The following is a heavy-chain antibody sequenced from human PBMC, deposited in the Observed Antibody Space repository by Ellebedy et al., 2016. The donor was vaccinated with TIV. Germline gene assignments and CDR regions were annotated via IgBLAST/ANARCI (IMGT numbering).Heavy chain of an antibody. V-gene: IGHV3-30*04. J-gene: IGHJ4*02. CDR2: KSFAQSDE. D-gene: IGHD5-18*01. CDR3: ARPHNSYGYLYFLDL. Sequence: GGSLRLSCAASGFSFSTYAMHWVRQIPGKGLEWVAVKSFAQSDEYYADSLKGRFTISRDNAKNTLYLHMTSLRSEDTALYYCARPHNSYGYLYFLDLWGQGTLVTVSS. CDR1: GFSFSTYA.